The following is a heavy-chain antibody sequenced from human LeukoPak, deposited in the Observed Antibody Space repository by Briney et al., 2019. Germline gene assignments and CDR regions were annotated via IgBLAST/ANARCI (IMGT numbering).Heavy chain of an antibody. J-gene: IGHJ5*02. CDR2: IHYTGST. CDR1: GGSISSYY. D-gene: IGHD3-10*01. Sequence: SETLSPTCTVSGGSISSYYWSWIRQSPGKGLECIGYIHYTGSTDYNPSLKSRVTISVETSKNQFSLKLKSVTAADTAVYYCARGGYYGSGNDFRFDPWGQGTLVTVSS. CDR3: ARGGYYGSGNDFRFDP. V-gene: IGHV4-59*01.